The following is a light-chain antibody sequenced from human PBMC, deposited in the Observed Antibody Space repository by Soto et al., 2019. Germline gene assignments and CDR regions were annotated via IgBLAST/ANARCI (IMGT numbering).Light chain of an antibody. Sequence: DIQMTQSPSTLSASVGERVTITCRASQSISTWLAWYQQKPGKAPKLLIYKASSLESGVPSRFSGSGSGTEFTLTISSLQPDDFATYYCQQYNSDGTFGQGTRVEIK. V-gene: IGKV1-5*03. J-gene: IGKJ1*01. CDR2: KAS. CDR3: QQYNSDGT. CDR1: QSISTW.